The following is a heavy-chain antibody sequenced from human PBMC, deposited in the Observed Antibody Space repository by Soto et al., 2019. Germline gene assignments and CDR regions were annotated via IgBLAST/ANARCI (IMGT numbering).Heavy chain of an antibody. D-gene: IGHD3-16*01. CDR1: GFPFSISE. V-gene: IGHV3-48*03. CDR3: ARLAKNDSSRDFDS. Sequence: PGGSLRLSCAASGFPFSISEMNWVRQAPGKGLEWISYISTSGVTIHYADSVKGRFTVSRDNAKSSLYLQMSSLRAEDTAVYFCARLAKNDSSRDFDSWGQGTVVTVSS. J-gene: IGHJ4*02. CDR2: ISTSGVTI.